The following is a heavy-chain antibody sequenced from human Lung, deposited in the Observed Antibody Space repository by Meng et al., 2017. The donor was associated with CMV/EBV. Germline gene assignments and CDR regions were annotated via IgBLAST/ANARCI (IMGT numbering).Heavy chain of an antibody. Sequence: SSYAITWVRQATGQGLEWMGTIMPILAITKYAQKFQGRVTITADKTSSTVYMELSSLRSDDTAVYYCGRYTDIVSVIAATRDYWFDPWGQGTLVTVSS. V-gene: IGHV1-69*04. CDR1: SSYA. CDR3: GRYTDIVSVIAATRDYWFDP. CDR2: IMPILAIT. D-gene: IGHD2-15*01. J-gene: IGHJ5*02.